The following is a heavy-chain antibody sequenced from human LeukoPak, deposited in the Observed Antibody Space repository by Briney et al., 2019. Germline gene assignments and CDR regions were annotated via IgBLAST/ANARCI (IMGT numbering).Heavy chain of an antibody. CDR2: IYHSGST. Sequence: NPSETLSLTCAASGGSISSSNWWSWVRQPPGKGLEWIGEIYHSGSTNYNPSLKSRVTISVDKSKNQFSLKLSSVTAADTAVYYCARGQPGIAAAGDYWGQGTLVTVSS. J-gene: IGHJ4*02. V-gene: IGHV4-4*02. CDR1: GGSISSSNW. D-gene: IGHD6-13*01. CDR3: ARGQPGIAAAGDY.